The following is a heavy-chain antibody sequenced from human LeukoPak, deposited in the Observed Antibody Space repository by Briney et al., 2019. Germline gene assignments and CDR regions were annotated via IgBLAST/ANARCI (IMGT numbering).Heavy chain of an antibody. CDR1: GFTFYTIG. D-gene: IGHD3-10*02. V-gene: IGHV3-30*18. Sequence: GGSLRLSCTASGFTFYTIGMHWVRQAPGKGLEWVAVISFDGSIKYYADSVKGRFTISRDSSKNTLFLQMNSLRPEDTAVYYCAKDRNVGLDAIDVWGQGTLVTVSS. CDR2: ISFDGSIK. CDR3: AKDRNVGLDAIDV. J-gene: IGHJ3*01.